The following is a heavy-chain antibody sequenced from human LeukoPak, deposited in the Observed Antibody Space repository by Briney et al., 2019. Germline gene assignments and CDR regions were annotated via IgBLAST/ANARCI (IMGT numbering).Heavy chain of an antibody. CDR2: IYSGGST. Sequence: GGSLRLSCAASGFTVSSNYMSWVRQAPGKGLEWVSVIYSGGSTYYADSVKGRFTISRDNSKNTLYLQMNSLRAEDTAVYYCARSPRGFDTHFYYFDYWGQGTLVTVSS. CDR3: ARSPRGFDTHFYYFDY. CDR1: GFTVSSNY. J-gene: IGHJ4*02. D-gene: IGHD2-2*02. V-gene: IGHV3-53*01.